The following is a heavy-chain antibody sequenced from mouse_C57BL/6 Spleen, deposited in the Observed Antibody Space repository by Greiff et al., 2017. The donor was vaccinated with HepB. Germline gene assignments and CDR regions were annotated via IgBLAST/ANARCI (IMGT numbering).Heavy chain of an antibody. J-gene: IGHJ3*01. Sequence: QVQLQQSGAELVRPGTSVKLSCKASGYTFTSYWMHWVKQRPGQGLEWIGVIDPSDSYTNYNQKFKGKATLTVDTSSSTAYMQLSSLTSEDSAVYYCAREERGYDQGAWFAYWGQGTLVTVSA. V-gene: IGHV1-59*01. CDR3: AREERGYDQGAWFAY. CDR1: GYTFTSYW. D-gene: IGHD2-2*01. CDR2: IDPSDSYT.